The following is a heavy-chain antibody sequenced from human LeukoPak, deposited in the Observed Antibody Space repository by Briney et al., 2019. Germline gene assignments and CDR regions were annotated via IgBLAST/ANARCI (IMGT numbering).Heavy chain of an antibody. Sequence: SETLPLTCTVSGGSIRTSSYHWGWIRQPPGKGLEAIGTIYYSDTTYYSPSLSSRVTISRDTSRNQFSLQLASVTAADTAMYYCARRGVVSPVYAFDIWGQGTMVTVSP. CDR2: IYYSDTT. D-gene: IGHD5/OR15-5a*01. J-gene: IGHJ3*02. CDR3: ARRGVVSPVYAFDI. CDR1: GGSIRTSSYH. V-gene: IGHV4-39*01.